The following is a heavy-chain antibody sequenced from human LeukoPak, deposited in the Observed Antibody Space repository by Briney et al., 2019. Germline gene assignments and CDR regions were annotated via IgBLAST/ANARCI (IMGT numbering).Heavy chain of an antibody. J-gene: IGHJ4*02. CDR1: GFTFSSYE. CDR2: ISSSSSYI. V-gene: IGHV3-21*05. CDR3: ARDRRDRIAAAGIFDY. D-gene: IGHD6-13*01. Sequence: KPGGSLRLSCAASGFTFSSYEMNWVRQAPGKGLEWVSYISSSSSYIYYADSVKGRFTISRDNAKNSLYLQMNSLRAEDTAVYYCARDRRDRIAAAGIFDYWGQGTLVTVSS.